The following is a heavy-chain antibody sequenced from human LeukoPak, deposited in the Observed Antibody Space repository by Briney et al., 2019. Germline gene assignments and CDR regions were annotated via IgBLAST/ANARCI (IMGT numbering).Heavy chain of an antibody. J-gene: IGHJ4*02. CDR1: GYTFTRYW. Sequence: GESLKISCKGSGYTFTRYWIGWVRQMPGKGLEWMGIIYPGDSDTRYSPSFQGQVTISADKSISTAYLQWSSLKASDTAMYYCARSIAAAGTGLDYWGQGTLVTVSS. CDR3: ARSIAAAGTGLDY. CDR2: IYPGDSDT. D-gene: IGHD6-13*01. V-gene: IGHV5-51*01.